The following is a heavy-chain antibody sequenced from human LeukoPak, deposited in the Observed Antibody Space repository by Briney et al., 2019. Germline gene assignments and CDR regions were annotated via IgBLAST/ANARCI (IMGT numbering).Heavy chain of an antibody. CDR2: ISSNSGSI. J-gene: IGHJ3*02. Sequence: PGGSLRLSCAASGFTFHSYAMHWVRPAPGKGLEWVSGISSNSGSIGYADSVKGRFTISRDNAKNSLYLQMNSLRAEDTALYYCAKDWYSSGSDVFDIWGQGTMVTVSS. V-gene: IGHV3-9*01. CDR3: AKDWYSSGSDVFDI. CDR1: GFTFHSYA. D-gene: IGHD6-19*01.